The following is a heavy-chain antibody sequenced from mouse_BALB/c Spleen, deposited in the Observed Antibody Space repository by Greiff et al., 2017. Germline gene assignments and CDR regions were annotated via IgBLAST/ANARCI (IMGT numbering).Heavy chain of an antibody. CDR3: ARDLVLRHYAMDY. Sequence: EVLLVESGGGLVKPGGSLKLSCAASGFTFSDYYMYWVRQTPEKRLEWVATISDGGSYTYYPASVKGRFTISRDNAKNNLYLQMSSLKSEDTAMYYCARDLVLRHYAMDYWGQGTSVTVSA. CDR2: ISDGGSYT. V-gene: IGHV5-4*02. CDR1: GFTFSDYY. D-gene: IGHD1-1*01. J-gene: IGHJ4*01.